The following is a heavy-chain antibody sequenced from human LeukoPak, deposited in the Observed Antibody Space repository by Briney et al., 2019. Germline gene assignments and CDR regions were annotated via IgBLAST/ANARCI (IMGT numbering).Heavy chain of an antibody. Sequence: PSQTLSLTCTVSGGSSSSGGYYWNWIRQHPGEGLEWIGFIYYSGTAHYNPSLGGRVTMSVDTSKNQFSLKLNSVTAADTAVYYCARAQYSGSYRYFDQWGQGTLVTVSS. CDR3: ARAQYSGSYRYFDQ. D-gene: IGHD1-26*01. CDR2: IYYSGTA. J-gene: IGHJ4*02. CDR1: GGSSSSGGYY. V-gene: IGHV4-31*03.